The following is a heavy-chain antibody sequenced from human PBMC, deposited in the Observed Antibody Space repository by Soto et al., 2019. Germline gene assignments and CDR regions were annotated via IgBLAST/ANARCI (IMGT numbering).Heavy chain of an antibody. CDR2: IYHSGST. V-gene: IGHV4-30-2*01. CDR3: ARQGFGAIHGLVDV. CDR1: GGSISSGGYS. Sequence: SETLSLTCAVSGGSISSGGYSWSWIRQPPGKGLEWIGYIYHSGSTYYNPSLKSRVTISVDRSKNQFSLKLRSVTAADTAVYYCARQGFGAIHGLVDVWGQGTTVTVSS. D-gene: IGHD3-10*01. J-gene: IGHJ6*02.